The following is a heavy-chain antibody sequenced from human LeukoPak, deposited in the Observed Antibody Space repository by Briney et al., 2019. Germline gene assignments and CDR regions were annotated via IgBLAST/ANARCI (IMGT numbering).Heavy chain of an antibody. D-gene: IGHD3-10*01. J-gene: IGHJ4*02. CDR3: ARDSHYYGSGSPPRFDY. CDR2: ISYDGDNK. Sequence: GGSLRLSCTASGFTLSRYAMNWVRQAPGKGLEWVAVISYDGDNKYYADSVKGRFTISRDNSKNTLYLQMNSLRAEDTAVYYCARDSHYYGSGSPPRFDYWGQGTLVTVSS. CDR1: GFTLSRYA. V-gene: IGHV3-30-3*01.